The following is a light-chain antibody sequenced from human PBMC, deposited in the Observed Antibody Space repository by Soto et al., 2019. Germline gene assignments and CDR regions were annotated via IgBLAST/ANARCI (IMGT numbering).Light chain of an antibody. V-gene: IGLV2-8*01. CDR1: SSDVGGYNY. CDR3: SSYAGSNTVS. CDR2: EVT. J-gene: IGLJ2*01. Sequence: QSALTQPPSASGSPGQSVTISCTGTSSDVGGYNYVPWYQQHPGKAPKLMIYEVTKRPSGVPDRFSGSKSGNTASLTVSGLQTEDEADYYCSSYAGSNTVSFGGGTKVTVL.